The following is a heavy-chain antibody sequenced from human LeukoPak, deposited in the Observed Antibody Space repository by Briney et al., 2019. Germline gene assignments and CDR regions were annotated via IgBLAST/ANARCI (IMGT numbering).Heavy chain of an antibody. Sequence: SETLSLTCTVSGGSISGFYWSWIRQPAGEGLEWIGRVSTTGSTNYNPSLKSRVTMSVDKSKNQFSLSLSSVTAADTAVYYCAGGQEGSGGFTRFDPWGQGTLVTVAS. CDR1: GGSISGFY. V-gene: IGHV4-4*07. CDR3: AGGQEGSGGFTRFDP. CDR2: VSTTGST. J-gene: IGHJ5*02. D-gene: IGHD6-19*01.